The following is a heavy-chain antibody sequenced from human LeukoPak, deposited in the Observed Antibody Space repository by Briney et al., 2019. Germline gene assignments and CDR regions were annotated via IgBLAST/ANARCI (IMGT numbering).Heavy chain of an antibody. V-gene: IGHV3-66*01. CDR1: GFTVSSNY. CDR2: IYSGGST. J-gene: IGHJ3*02. CDR3: ARDFESYCSGGSCYGGYAFDI. Sequence: GGSLRLSCAASGFTVSSNYMSWVRQAPGKGLEWVSVIYSGGSTYYADSVKGRFTISRDNAKNSLYLQMNSLRAEDTAVYYCARDFESYCSGGSCYGGYAFDIWGQGTMVTVSS. D-gene: IGHD2-15*01.